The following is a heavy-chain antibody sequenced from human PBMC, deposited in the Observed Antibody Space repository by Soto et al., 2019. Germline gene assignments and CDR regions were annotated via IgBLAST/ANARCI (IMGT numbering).Heavy chain of an antibody. V-gene: IGHV3-30-3*01. Sequence: VGSLRLSCAASGFTFSSYAMHWVRQAPGKGLEWVAVISYDGSNKYYADSVKGRFTISRDNSKNTLYLQMNSLRAEDTAVYYCARDQKYNWNQNFDYWGQGTLVTVSS. D-gene: IGHD1-20*01. J-gene: IGHJ4*02. CDR3: ARDQKYNWNQNFDY. CDR2: ISYDGSNK. CDR1: GFTFSSYA.